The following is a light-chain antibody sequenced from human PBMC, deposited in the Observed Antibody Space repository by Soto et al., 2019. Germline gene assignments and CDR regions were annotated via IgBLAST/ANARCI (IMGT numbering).Light chain of an antibody. Sequence: QSALAQPASVSGSPGQTITISCTGTSSDIGGYNYVSWYQQHPGEAPKLLIYEVTRRPSGVSDRFSGSKSGSTASLTISGLQTDDEADYYCTSWTIYNIPYVFGTGTKVTVL. CDR1: SSDIGGYNY. CDR2: EVT. V-gene: IGLV2-14*03. J-gene: IGLJ1*01. CDR3: TSWTIYNIPYV.